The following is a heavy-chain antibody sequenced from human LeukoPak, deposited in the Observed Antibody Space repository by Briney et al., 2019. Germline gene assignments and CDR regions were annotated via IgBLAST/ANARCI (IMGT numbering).Heavy chain of an antibody. CDR1: GFTVSGNY. CDR3: AKEDYSSGSYYFDY. CDR2: ISGYGDNT. J-gene: IGHJ4*02. D-gene: IGHD6-19*01. Sequence: GGSLRLSCAASGFTVSGNYMNWVRQAPGKGLEWVLSISGYGDNTYYADSVKGRFTISRDNSKKTLYLQMNSLRAEDTAVYYCAKEDYSSGSYYFDYWGQGTLVTVSS. V-gene: IGHV3-23*01.